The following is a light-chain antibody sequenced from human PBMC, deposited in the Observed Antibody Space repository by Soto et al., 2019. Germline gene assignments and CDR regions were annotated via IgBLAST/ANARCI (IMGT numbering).Light chain of an antibody. J-gene: IGKJ2*01. CDR2: AAS. CDR3: QQRYKTSLSS. Sequence: DIQLTQSQSFLSASVGDSVTITCRASQGISSYLGWYQQKPGKAPKLLIYAASTLESGVPSRFSGSGSGTEFTLTISSLQPEDFATYHCQQRYKTSLSSFGQGTKVDIK. CDR1: QGISSY. V-gene: IGKV1-9*01.